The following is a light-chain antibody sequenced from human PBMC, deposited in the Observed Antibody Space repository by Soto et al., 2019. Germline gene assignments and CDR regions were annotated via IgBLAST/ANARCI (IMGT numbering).Light chain of an antibody. CDR3: QHLNSYPV. CDR2: AAS. Sequence: DIQLTQSPSFLSASVGDRVTITCRASQGISSYLAWYQQKPGKAPKLLIYAASTLQCGVPSMFSGSASGTEFTLTISSLKPEDFATYYRQHLNSYPVFGPGTKVDI. J-gene: IGKJ3*01. CDR1: QGISSY. V-gene: IGKV1-9*01.